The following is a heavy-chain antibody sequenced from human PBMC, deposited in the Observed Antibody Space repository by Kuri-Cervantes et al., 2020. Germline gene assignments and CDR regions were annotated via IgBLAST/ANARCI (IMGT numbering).Heavy chain of an antibody. Sequence: SQTLSLTCAVYGGSFSGYYWSWIRQPPGKGLEWIGEINHSGNTNYNPSLKSRVTISVDTSKNQSSLKLSSVTAADTAVYYCARGRRSMVRGRNYYYMDVWGKGTTVTVSS. V-gene: IGHV4-34*01. CDR1: GGSFSGYY. CDR2: INHSGNT. J-gene: IGHJ6*03. CDR3: ARGRRSMVRGRNYYYMDV. D-gene: IGHD3-10*01.